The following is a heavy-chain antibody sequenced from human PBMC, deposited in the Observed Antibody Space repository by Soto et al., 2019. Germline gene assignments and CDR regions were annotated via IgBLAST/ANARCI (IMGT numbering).Heavy chain of an antibody. V-gene: IGHV4-59*01. CDR1: GGSISSYY. D-gene: IGHD3-10*01. CDR3: ARDFRGLDY. J-gene: IGHJ4*02. Sequence: SETLSLTCTVSGGSISSYYWSWIRQPPGKGLEWIGYIYYSGSTNHNPSLKSRVTISVDTSKNQFSLKLSSVTAADTAVYYCARDFRGLDYWGQGTLVTVSS. CDR2: IYYSGST.